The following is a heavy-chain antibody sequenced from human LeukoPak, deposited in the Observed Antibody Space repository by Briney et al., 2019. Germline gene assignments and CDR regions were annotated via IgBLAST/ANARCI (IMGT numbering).Heavy chain of an antibody. CDR3: ARETLAGRGYGEEGFDY. CDR1: GFTFSSYD. D-gene: IGHD5-18*01. CDR2: IGTAGDT. V-gene: IGHV3-13*01. Sequence: GGSLRLSCAVSGFTFSSYDMHWVRQVIGKGLEWVSGIGTAGDTYSPGSVKGRFTISRENAKNFLYLQMNSLRAEDTAVYYCARETLAGRGYGEEGFDYWGRGTLVTVSS. J-gene: IGHJ4*02.